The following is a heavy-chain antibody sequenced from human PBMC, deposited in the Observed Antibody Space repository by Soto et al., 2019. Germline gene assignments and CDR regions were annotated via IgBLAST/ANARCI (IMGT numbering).Heavy chain of an antibody. Sequence: LSLTCTVSNVSITSSYWNWIRQPPGKGLEWIGFVYYTGTTKYNPSLKSRVTISVDRSKNEFSLKLTSVTAADTAFYFCARDFAGRGPFGPWGQGTLVTVS. CDR3: ARDFAGRGPFGP. D-gene: IGHD1-26*01. J-gene: IGHJ5*01. CDR2: VYYTGTT. CDR1: NVSITSSY. V-gene: IGHV4-59*01.